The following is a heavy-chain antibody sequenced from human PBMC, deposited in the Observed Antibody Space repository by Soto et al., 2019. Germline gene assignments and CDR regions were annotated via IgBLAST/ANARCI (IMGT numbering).Heavy chain of an antibody. D-gene: IGHD2-21*01. V-gene: IGHV4-39*01. CDR2: IYYSGST. J-gene: IGHJ6*02. CDR3: VWSSGYCYYYGMDV. Sequence: PSETLSLTCTVSGGSISSSSYYWGWIRQPPGKGLEWIGSIYYSGSTYYNPSLKSRVTISVDTSKNQFSLKLSSVTAADTAVYYCVWSSGYCYYYGMDVWGQGTTVTVSS. CDR1: GGSISSSSYY.